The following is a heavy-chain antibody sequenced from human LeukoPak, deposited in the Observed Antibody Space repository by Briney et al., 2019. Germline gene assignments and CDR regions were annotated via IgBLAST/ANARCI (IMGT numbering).Heavy chain of an antibody. D-gene: IGHD3-16*02. Sequence: GGSVTVSCMASGYIFTSYYMHGGRQAPGQGVEWMGVINPIGGSTSYAQKFQGRVTMTRDTSTSTVYMELRSPRSEDTAVYYCARVRGISRLSGVHWFDLWGQGTLVTVSS. CDR2: INPIGGST. CDR1: GYIFTSYY. CDR3: ARVRGISRLSGVHWFDL. J-gene: IGHJ5*02. V-gene: IGHV1-46*01.